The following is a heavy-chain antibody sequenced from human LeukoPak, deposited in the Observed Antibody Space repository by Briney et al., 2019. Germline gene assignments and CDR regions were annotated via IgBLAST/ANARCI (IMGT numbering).Heavy chain of an antibody. D-gene: IGHD3-22*01. CDR1: GFTFSSYW. J-gene: IGHJ4*02. CDR2: IKQDGSEK. Sequence: GGSLRLSCAASGFTFSSYWMSWVRQAPGKGLEWVANIKQDGSEKYYVDSVKGRFTISRDNSKNTLYLQMNSLRAEDTAVYYCAKDVLTLLSYYKSGGFPDYWGQGTLVTVSS. V-gene: IGHV3-7*01. CDR3: AKDVLTLLSYYKSGGFPDY.